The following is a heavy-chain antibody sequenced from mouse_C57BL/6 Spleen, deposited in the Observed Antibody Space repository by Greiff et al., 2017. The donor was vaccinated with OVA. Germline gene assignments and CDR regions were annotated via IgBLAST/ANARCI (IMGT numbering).Heavy chain of an antibody. J-gene: IGHJ2*01. CDR3: ARRKVWDGYDTDIDY. CDR1: GYTFTSYW. V-gene: IGHV1-52*01. D-gene: IGHD2-2*01. CDR2: IDPSDSET. Sequence: VQLQQPGAELVRPGSSVKLSCKASGYTFTSYWMHWVKQRPIQGLEWIGNIDPSDSETHYNQKFKDKATLTVDKSSSTDYMQLSSLTSEDSAVYDCARRKVWDGYDTDIDYWGQGTTLTVSS.